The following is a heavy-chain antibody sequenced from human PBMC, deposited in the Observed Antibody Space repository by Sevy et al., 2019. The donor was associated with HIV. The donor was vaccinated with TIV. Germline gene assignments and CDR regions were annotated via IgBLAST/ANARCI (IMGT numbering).Heavy chain of an antibody. Sequence: GGSLRLSCAASGFTVNSNYMTWVRQAPGKGLEGVSVIHSDDTTYHADSVKDRFTISRDNFKNTLYLHMSSLRAEDTAVCYCAISKSGYGYALNYWGQGTLVTVSS. CDR2: IHSDDTT. CDR3: AISKSGYGYALNY. D-gene: IGHD5-18*01. CDR1: GFTVNSNY. J-gene: IGHJ4*02. V-gene: IGHV3-66*01.